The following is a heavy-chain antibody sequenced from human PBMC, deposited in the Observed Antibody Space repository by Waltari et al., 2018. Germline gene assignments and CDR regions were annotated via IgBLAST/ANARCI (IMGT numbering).Heavy chain of an antibody. V-gene: IGHV4-39*01. CDR2: ISYSGAT. J-gene: IGHJ3*01. Sequence: QLHLQESGPGLVKPSETLSLTCSVSVGSITSNRHYWGWIRQPPGKGPEWTGTISYSGATYNNPSLKSRVTISVDTSKNQYSLKLTSVTAADTAVYYCATYIGASIGTAAFDVWGQGTMVTVSS. D-gene: IGHD5-12*01. CDR1: VGSITSNRHY. CDR3: ATYIGASIGTAAFDV.